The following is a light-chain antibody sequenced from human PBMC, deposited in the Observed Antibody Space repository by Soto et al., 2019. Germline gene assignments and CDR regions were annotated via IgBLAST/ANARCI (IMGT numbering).Light chain of an antibody. Sequence: LTQPASVSGSPGQSITISYTGTSSDVGGYNYVSWYQQHPGKAPKLMIYDVSNRPSGVSNRFSGSKSGNTASLTISGLQAEDEADYYCSSYTSSSTRVFGTGTKVTVL. CDR1: SSDVGGYNY. V-gene: IGLV2-14*01. CDR3: SSYTSSSTRV. J-gene: IGLJ1*01. CDR2: DVS.